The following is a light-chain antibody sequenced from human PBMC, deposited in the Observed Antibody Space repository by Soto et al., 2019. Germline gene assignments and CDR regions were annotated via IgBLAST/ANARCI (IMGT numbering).Light chain of an antibody. CDR2: GNS. J-gene: IGLJ1*01. CDR3: QSYDSTLSDV. V-gene: IGLV1-40*01. Sequence: QLVLTQPPSVSGAPGQRVSISCTGTSSNIGAGFDVHWYQLLPGTAPKLLIYGNSNRPSGVPDRFSGSKSGTSASLAITGLRAEDEADYYCQSYDSTLSDVFGSGTKLTVL. CDR1: SSNIGAGFD.